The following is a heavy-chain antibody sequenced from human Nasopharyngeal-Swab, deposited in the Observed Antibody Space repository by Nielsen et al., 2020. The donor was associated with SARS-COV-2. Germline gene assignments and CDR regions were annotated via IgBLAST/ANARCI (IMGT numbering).Heavy chain of an antibody. CDR2: ISAYNGNT. Sequence: ASVKVSCKASGYTFTSYDISWVRQAPGQGLEWMGWISAYNGNTNYAQKLQGRVTMTTDTSTSTAYMELSRLRSDDTAVYYCARDQTISSNAFDIWGQGTMVTVSS. CDR3: ARDQTISSNAFDI. V-gene: IGHV1-18*01. D-gene: IGHD2-2*01. CDR1: GYTFTSYD. J-gene: IGHJ3*02.